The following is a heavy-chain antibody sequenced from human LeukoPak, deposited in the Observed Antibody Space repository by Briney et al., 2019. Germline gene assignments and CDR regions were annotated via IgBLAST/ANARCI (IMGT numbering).Heavy chain of an antibody. V-gene: IGHV3-53*01. CDR3: ARGVQSFFDY. CDR1: GFTVSSNS. Sequence: PGGSLRLSCAASGFTVSSNSMSWVRQAPGKGLEWVSVIYSGGSTYYTDSVKGRFTISRDNSKNTLYLQMNSLRAEDTAVYYCARGVQSFFDYWGQGSLVTVSS. CDR2: IYSGGST. J-gene: IGHJ4*02.